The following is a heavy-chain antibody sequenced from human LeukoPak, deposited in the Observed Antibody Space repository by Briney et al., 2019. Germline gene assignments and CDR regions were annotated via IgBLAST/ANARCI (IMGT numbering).Heavy chain of an antibody. J-gene: IGHJ4*02. CDR3: ARDAPLYCSSTSCYTFDY. CDR1: GGTFSSYT. CDR2: IIPILGIA. D-gene: IGHD2-2*02. Sequence: SVKVSCKASGGTFSSYTISWVRQAPGQGLEWMGRIIPILGIANYAQRFQGRVTITADKSTSTAYMELSSLRSEDTAVYYCARDAPLYCSSTSCYTFDYWGQGTLVTVSS. V-gene: IGHV1-69*04.